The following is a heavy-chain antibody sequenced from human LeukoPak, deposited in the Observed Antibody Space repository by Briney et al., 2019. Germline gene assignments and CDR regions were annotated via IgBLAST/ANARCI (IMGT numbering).Heavy chain of an antibody. Sequence: PGGSLRLSCAASGFTFSTYEMNWVRQAPGKGLEWVSYISSGSGTIYYADSVKGRFTISRDNAKNSLYLQMNSLGAEDTAVYYCARRTISEAGYFDYWGQGTLVTVSS. CDR3: ARRTISEAGYFDY. CDR1: GFTFSTYE. V-gene: IGHV3-48*03. CDR2: ISSGSGTI. J-gene: IGHJ4*02. D-gene: IGHD3-9*01.